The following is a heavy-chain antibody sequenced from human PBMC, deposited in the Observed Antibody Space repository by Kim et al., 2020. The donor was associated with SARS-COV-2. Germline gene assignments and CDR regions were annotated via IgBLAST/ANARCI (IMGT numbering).Heavy chain of an antibody. D-gene: IGHD1-26*01. J-gene: IGHJ4*02. CDR3: ASAGSYQIDY. Sequence: STNYNPSLKSRVTISVDTSKNQFSLKLSSVTAADTAVYYCASAGSYQIDYWGQGTLVTVSS. CDR2: ST. V-gene: IGHV4-59*01.